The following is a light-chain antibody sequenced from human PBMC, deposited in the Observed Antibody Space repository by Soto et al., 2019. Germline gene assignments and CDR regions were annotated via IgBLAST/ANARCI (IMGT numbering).Light chain of an antibody. J-gene: IGLJ1*01. CDR1: SCSIASNY. CDR3: QSYDSSNPYV. V-gene: IGLV6-57*04. CDR2: EDN. Sequence: NFMLTQPHSVSESPGKTVTISCTRSSCSIASNYVQWYQQRPGSAPTTVIYEDNQRPSGVPGRFSGSIDSSSNSASLTISGLKTEDEADYYCQSYDSSNPYVFXTGTKVTVL.